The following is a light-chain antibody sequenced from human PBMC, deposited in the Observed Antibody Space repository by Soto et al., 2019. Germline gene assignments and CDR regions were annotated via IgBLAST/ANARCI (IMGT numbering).Light chain of an antibody. CDR1: SSNIGSHT. J-gene: IGLJ1*01. CDR2: SND. Sequence: QSVLTQPPSASATPGQRVAISCSGSSSNIGSHTVNWYHQLPGTAPKLLIYSNDQRPSGVPGRFSGSKSGTSASLAISGLQSEDEGEYYCSAWDNSLNGYVFGPGTKVTVL. CDR3: SAWDNSLNGYV. V-gene: IGLV1-44*01.